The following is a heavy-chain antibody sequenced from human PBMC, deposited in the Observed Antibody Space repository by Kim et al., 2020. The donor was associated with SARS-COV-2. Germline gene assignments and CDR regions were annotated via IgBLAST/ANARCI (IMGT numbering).Heavy chain of an antibody. CDR1: GFTFSSYW. CDR3: ARDQELVRGVNDYYGMDV. D-gene: IGHD3-10*01. CDR2: IKQDGSEK. V-gene: IGHV3-7*01. Sequence: GGSLRLSCAASGFTFSSYWMSWVRQAPGKGLEWVANIKQDGSEKYYVDSVKGRFTISRDNAKNSLYLQMNSLRAEDTAVYYCARDQELVRGVNDYYGMDVWGQGTTVTVSS. J-gene: IGHJ6*02.